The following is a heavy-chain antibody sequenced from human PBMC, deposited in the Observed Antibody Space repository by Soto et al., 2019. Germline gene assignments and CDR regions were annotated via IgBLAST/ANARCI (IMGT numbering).Heavy chain of an antibody. D-gene: IGHD3-16*02. CDR2: IYYSGST. CDR3: ASGIVRYDYVWGSYRDDYYYYGMDV. V-gene: IGHV4-39*01. CDR1: GGSISSSSYY. J-gene: IGHJ6*02. Sequence: SETLSLTCTVSGGSISSSSYYWGWIRQPPGKGLEWIGSIYYSGSTYYNPSLKSRVTISVDTSKNQFSLKLSSVTAADTAVYYCASGIVRYDYVWGSYRDDYYYYGMDVWGQGTTVTVSS.